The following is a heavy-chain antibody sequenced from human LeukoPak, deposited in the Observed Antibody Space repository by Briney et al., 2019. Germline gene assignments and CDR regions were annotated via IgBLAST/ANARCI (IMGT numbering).Heavy chain of an antibody. CDR3: ARAIYVWSNFDY. Sequence: ASVKVSCKASVYTLTGYYMHWVRQAPRQGREWMGGINPHSGGTNNAQKCQSRVTMTRGTSISTAYMELSRLRSDDTAVYCGARAIYVWSNFDYWGQGTMVTVSS. V-gene: IGHV1-2*02. D-gene: IGHD3-10*02. CDR2: INPHSGGT. J-gene: IGHJ4*02. CDR1: VYTLTGYY.